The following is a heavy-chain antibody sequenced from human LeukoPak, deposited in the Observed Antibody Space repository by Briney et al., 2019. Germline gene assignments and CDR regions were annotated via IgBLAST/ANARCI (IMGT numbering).Heavy chain of an antibody. J-gene: IGHJ6*03. V-gene: IGHV1-18*01. CDR2: ISAYNGNT. CDR3: ARDMGIAAAGTMTAPRGYYYYYYMDV. CDR1: GYTFTSYG. Sequence: GASVKVSCKASGYTFTSYGISWVRQAPGQGLEWMGWISAYNGNTNYAQKLQGRVTMTTDTSTSTAHMELRSLRSEDTAVYYCARDMGIAAAGTMTAPRGYYYYYYMDVWGKGTTVTVSS. D-gene: IGHD6-13*01.